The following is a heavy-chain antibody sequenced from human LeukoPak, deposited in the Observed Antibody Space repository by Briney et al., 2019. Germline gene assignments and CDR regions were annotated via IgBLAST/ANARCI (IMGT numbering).Heavy chain of an antibody. D-gene: IGHD4-17*01. V-gene: IGHV3-21*01. Sequence: GGSLRLSCAASGFTFSNFAMNWVRQAPGKGLEWVSFIGISSSNIYYTDSVKGRFTISRDNAKNSLYLQMSSLRADDTAVYYCAKEAGQDYGALDAFDVWGQGTVVTVSS. CDR1: GFTFSNFA. CDR3: AKEAGQDYGALDAFDV. J-gene: IGHJ3*01. CDR2: IGISSSNI.